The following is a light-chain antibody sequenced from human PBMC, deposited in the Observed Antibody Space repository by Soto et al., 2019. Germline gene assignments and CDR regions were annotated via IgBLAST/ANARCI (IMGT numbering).Light chain of an antibody. CDR2: GAS. J-gene: IGKJ1*01. V-gene: IGKV3-15*01. CDR3: QQYHNWPRGT. Sequence: EIVMTQSPATLSVSPGERATLSCRASQSVSSNLAWYQQKPGQAPRLLIYGASTRASGIPARFSGGGSGTEFTLTISSLQSEDFAVYYCQQYHNWPRGTFGQGTKVESK. CDR1: QSVSSN.